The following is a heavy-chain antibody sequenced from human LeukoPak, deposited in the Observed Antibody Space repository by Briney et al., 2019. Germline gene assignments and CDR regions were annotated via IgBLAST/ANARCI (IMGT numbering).Heavy chain of an antibody. Sequence: AGGSLRLSCAASGFTFSSYEMNWVRQAPGKGLEWVSYISSSGSTIYYADSVKGRFTISRDNAKNSLYLQTNSLRAEDTAVYYCARDGGWELLKWMYYFDYWGQGTLVTVSS. CDR3: ARDGGWELLKWMYYFDY. V-gene: IGHV3-48*03. CDR1: GFTFSSYE. D-gene: IGHD1-26*01. J-gene: IGHJ4*02. CDR2: ISSSGSTI.